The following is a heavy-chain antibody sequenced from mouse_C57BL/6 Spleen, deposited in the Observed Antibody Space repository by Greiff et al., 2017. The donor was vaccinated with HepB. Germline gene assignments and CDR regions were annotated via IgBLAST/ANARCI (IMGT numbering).Heavy chain of an antibody. CDR1: GYTFTSYW. CDR2: IDPSDSYT. Sequence: QVQLQQPGAELVKPGASVKLSCKASGYTFTSYWMQWVKQRPGQGLEWIGEIDPSDSYTNYNQKFKGKATLTVDTSSSTAYMQLSSLTSEDSAVYYCARRELRDFDYWGQGTTLTVSS. CDR3: ARRELRDFDY. J-gene: IGHJ2*01. V-gene: IGHV1-50*01. D-gene: IGHD1-1*01.